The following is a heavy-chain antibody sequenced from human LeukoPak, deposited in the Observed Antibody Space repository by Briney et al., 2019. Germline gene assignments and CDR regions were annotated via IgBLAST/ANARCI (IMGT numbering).Heavy chain of an antibody. V-gene: IGHV3-30*18. CDR3: AKDAEGYSYGLDYYVSSGYYYFDY. J-gene: IGHJ4*02. CDR1: GFTFDDYA. Sequence: GGSLRLSCAASGFTFDDYAMHWVRQAPRKGLEWVAVISYDGSNKYYADSVKGRFTISRDNSKNTLYLQMNSLRAEDTAVYYCAKDAEGYSYGLDYYVSSGYYYFDYWGQGTLVTVSS. CDR2: ISYDGSNK. D-gene: IGHD3-22*01.